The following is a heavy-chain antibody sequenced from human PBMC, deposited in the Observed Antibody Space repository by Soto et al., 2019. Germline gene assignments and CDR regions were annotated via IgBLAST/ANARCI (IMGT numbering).Heavy chain of an antibody. CDR3: AKSQIAAAARRVYFDY. Sequence: EVQLLESGGGLVQPGGSLRLSCAASGFTFSSHAMSWVRQAPGKGLEWVSAISGSGGSTYYADSVKGRFTISRDNSKNTLYLQMNSLRAEDTAVYYCAKSQIAAAARRVYFDYWGQGTLVTVSS. J-gene: IGHJ4*02. CDR2: ISGSGGST. V-gene: IGHV3-23*01. CDR1: GFTFSSHA. D-gene: IGHD6-13*01.